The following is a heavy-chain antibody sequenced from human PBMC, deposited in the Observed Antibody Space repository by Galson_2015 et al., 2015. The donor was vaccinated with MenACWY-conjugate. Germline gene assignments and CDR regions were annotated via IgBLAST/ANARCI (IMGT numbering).Heavy chain of an antibody. CDR3: AREAEAMVDWYLDL. CDR1: GFSFSTKW. Sequence: SLRLSCAASGFSFSTKWMHWVRQAPGKGPEWVSRITKDATGRMYAESVKGRFTISRDNAKDALFLQMNSLRVDDTSVSYCAREAEAMVDWYLDLWGRGTLFTVSS. CDR2: ITKDATGR. V-gene: IGHV3-74*03. J-gene: IGHJ2*01. D-gene: IGHD4/OR15-4a*01.